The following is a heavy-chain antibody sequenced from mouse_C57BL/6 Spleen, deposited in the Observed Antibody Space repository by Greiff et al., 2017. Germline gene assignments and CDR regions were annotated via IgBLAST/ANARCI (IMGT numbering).Heavy chain of an antibody. J-gene: IGHJ4*01. CDR3: AKRGDGPYYAMDY. CDR1: GFSLTSYG. CDR2: IWGDGST. D-gene: IGHD2-3*01. Sequence: VQLQQSGPGLVAPSQSLSITCTVSGFSLTSYGVSWVRQPPGKGLEWLGVIWGDGSTNYHSALISRLSISTDNSKSQAFLKLNSLQTDDTATYXGAKRGDGPYYAMDYWGQGTSVTVSS. V-gene: IGHV2-3*01.